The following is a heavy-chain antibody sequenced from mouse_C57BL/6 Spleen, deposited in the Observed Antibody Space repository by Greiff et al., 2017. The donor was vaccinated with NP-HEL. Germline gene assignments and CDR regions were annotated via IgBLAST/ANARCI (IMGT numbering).Heavy chain of an antibody. D-gene: IGHD1-1*01. CDR3: ARDPITTVAGYFDY. CDR2: IYPGSGST. CDR1: GYTFTSYW. Sequence: QVQLQQPGAELVKPGASVKMSCKASGYTFTSYWLTWVKQRPGQGLEWIGDIYPGSGSTNYNEKFKSKATLTVDTSSSTAYMQLSSLTSEDSAVYYCARDPITTVAGYFDYWGQGTTLTVSS. V-gene: IGHV1-55*01. J-gene: IGHJ2*01.